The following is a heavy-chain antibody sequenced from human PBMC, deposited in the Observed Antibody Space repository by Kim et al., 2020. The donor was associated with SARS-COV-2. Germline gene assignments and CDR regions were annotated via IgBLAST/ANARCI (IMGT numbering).Heavy chain of an antibody. Sequence: GGSLRLSCAASGFTFSSYAMSWVRQAPGKGLEWVSAISGSGGSTYYADSVKGRFTISRDNSKNTLYLQMNSLRAEDTAVYYCAKDSVWSGVYNWFDPWGQGTLVTVSS. CDR3: AKDSVWSGVYNWFDP. CDR2: ISGSGGST. CDR1: GFTFSSYA. V-gene: IGHV3-23*01. D-gene: IGHD3-3*01. J-gene: IGHJ5*02.